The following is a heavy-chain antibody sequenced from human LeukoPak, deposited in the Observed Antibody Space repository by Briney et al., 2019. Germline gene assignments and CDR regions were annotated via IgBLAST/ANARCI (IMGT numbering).Heavy chain of an antibody. Sequence: SETLSLTCTVSGGSISSYYWSWIRQPPGKGLEWIGYIYYSGSTNYNPSLKSRVTISVDTSKNQFSLKLSSVTAADTAVYYCARMRWLLDVWGKGTTVTVSS. J-gene: IGHJ6*04. CDR2: IYYSGST. D-gene: IGHD5-12*01. V-gene: IGHV4-59*01. CDR1: GGSISSYY. CDR3: ARMRWLLDV.